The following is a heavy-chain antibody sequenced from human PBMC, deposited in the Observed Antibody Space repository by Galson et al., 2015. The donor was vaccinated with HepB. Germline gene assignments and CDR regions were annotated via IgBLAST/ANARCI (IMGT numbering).Heavy chain of an antibody. CDR1: GFTFSDYA. D-gene: IGHD3-10*01. CDR3: AREFRARIRGVIIPAPLPDY. J-gene: IGHJ4*02. Sequence: SLRLSCAASGFTFSDYAMHWVRQAPGKGLEWVTIISYDGYNKYYADSVKGRFTISRDNSKNTLYLQMNSLRAEDTAVYYCAREFRARIRGVIIPAPLPDYWGQGTLVTVSS. CDR2: ISYDGYNK. V-gene: IGHV3-30*04.